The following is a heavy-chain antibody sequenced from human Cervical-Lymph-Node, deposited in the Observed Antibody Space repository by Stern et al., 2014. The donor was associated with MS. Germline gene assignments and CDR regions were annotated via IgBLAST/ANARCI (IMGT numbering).Heavy chain of an antibody. CDR1: VYTVTSYW. Sequence: EVQLVESGAEVKKPGESLKISCKVSVYTVTSYWIGWVRQMPGKGLEWMGIIYLGDSDTRYSPSFQGHVTISADKSTSTAYLEWSSLKASDTAMYYCARHQNSGWYYFEEHFQDWGQGTLVTVSS. D-gene: IGHD6-19*01. V-gene: IGHV5-51*01. CDR3: ARHQNSGWYYFEEHFQD. J-gene: IGHJ1*01. CDR2: IYLGDSDT.